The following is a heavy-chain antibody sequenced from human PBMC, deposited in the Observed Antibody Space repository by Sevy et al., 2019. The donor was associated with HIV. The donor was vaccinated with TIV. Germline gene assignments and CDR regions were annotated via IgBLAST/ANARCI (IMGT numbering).Heavy chain of an antibody. CDR3: ARAVLEISTWRSDY. CDR1: GFTFSSYR. D-gene: IGHD1-1*01. CDR2: ISSTSAYI. J-gene: IGHJ4*02. Sequence: GGSLRLPCAASGFTFSSYRMTWVRQAPGKGLEWVSCISSTSAYINYADSVKGRFTISRDNAKNLLYLQMDSLRAEDTAVYYCARAVLEISTWRSDYWGQGTLVTVSS. V-gene: IGHV3-21*01.